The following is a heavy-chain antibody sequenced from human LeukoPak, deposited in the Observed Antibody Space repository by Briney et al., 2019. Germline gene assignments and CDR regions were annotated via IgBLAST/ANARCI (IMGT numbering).Heavy chain of an antibody. D-gene: IGHD1-26*01. CDR1: GFTFSSYG. Sequence: QSGGSLRLSCAASGFTFSSYGMHWVRQAPGKGLEWVAVISYDGSNKYYADSVKGRFTISRDNSKNTLCLQMNSLRAEDTAVYYCAKGKVGAGLELDYWGQGTLVTVSS. CDR2: ISYDGSNK. J-gene: IGHJ4*02. V-gene: IGHV3-30*18. CDR3: AKGKVGAGLELDY.